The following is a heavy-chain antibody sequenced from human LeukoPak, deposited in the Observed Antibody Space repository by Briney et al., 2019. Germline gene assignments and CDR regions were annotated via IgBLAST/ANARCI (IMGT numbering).Heavy chain of an antibody. V-gene: IGHV3-48*02. CDR1: GFTFSDFS. CDR2: ISSSSTTI. CDR3: ARDLISGAYTFDY. D-gene: IGHD1-26*01. J-gene: IGHJ4*02. Sequence: GGSLRLSCAASGFTFSDFSMNWVRQAPGKGLQWVSYISSSSTTIYYADSVKGRFTISRDNGRNSLYLQMNSLRDEDTAVYYCARDLISGAYTFDYWGQGTLVTVSS.